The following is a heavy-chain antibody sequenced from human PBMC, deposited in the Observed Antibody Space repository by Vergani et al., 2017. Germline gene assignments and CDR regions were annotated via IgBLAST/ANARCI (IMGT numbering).Heavy chain of an antibody. D-gene: IGHD6-13*01. Sequence: EVQLVESGGGLVQPGGSLRLSCAASGFTVSSNYMSWVRQAPGKGLEWVSVIYSGGSTYYADSVKGRFTISRDNSKNSLYLQMNSLRAEDTAVYYCARATSSSWYKDYGMDVWGQGTTVTVSS. CDR2: IYSGGST. V-gene: IGHV3-66*01. CDR1: GFTVSSNY. CDR3: ARATSSSWYKDYGMDV. J-gene: IGHJ6*02.